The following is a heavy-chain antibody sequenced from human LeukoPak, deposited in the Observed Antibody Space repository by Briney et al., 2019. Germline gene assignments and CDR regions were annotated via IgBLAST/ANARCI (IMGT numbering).Heavy chain of an antibody. D-gene: IGHD5-12*01. Sequence: GRSLRLSCAASGFTFSSYAMHWVRQAPGKGLEWVAFIWYDGSNKDYADSVKGRFTISRDNSKNTLYLQMNSLRAEDTAVYYCLGNPPNSGFAFASWGQGTLVTVSS. CDR1: GFTFSSYA. CDR2: IWYDGSNK. J-gene: IGHJ4*02. V-gene: IGHV3-33*03. CDR3: LGNPPNSGFAFAS.